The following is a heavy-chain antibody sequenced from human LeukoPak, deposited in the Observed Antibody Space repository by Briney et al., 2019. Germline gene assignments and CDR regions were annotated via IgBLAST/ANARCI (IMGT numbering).Heavy chain of an antibody. Sequence: SETLSLTCTVSGGSISSYYWSWIRQPAGKGLEWIGRIYTSGSTNYNPSLKSRVPISVDTSKNQFSLKLSSVTAADTAVYYCARVTMIVVWGAFDIWGQGTMVTVSS. CDR2: IYTSGST. D-gene: IGHD3-22*01. CDR1: GGSISSYY. V-gene: IGHV4-4*07. CDR3: ARVTMIVVWGAFDI. J-gene: IGHJ3*02.